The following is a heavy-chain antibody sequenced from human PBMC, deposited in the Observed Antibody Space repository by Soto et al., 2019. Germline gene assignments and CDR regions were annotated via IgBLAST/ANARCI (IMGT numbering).Heavy chain of an antibody. J-gene: IGHJ4*02. D-gene: IGHD2-2*01. CDR3: SRLTNARPGDD. Sequence: ASETLSLTCTVSGGSITSSNYHWGWSRQPPGKGLEWIGTIYYSGNTYCNPSLKSRVTMSMDASKNQFSLTLSSVAVADTAVYYCSRLTNARPGDDWGQGTLVTVSS. CDR1: GGSITSSNYH. CDR2: IYYSGNT. V-gene: IGHV4-39*01.